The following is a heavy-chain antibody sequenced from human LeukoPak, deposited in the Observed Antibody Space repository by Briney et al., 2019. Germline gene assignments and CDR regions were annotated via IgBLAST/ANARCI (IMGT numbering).Heavy chain of an antibody. CDR3: ARDQYSGLFDP. CDR2: ISAYNGNT. Sequence: ASVKVSCKASGYTFTGYYMHWVRQAPGQGLEWMGWISAYNGNTNYAQKLQGRVTMTTDTSTSTAYMELRSLRSDDTAVYYCARDQYSGLFDPWGQGTLVTVSS. J-gene: IGHJ5*02. D-gene: IGHD6-25*01. V-gene: IGHV1-18*04. CDR1: GYTFTGYY.